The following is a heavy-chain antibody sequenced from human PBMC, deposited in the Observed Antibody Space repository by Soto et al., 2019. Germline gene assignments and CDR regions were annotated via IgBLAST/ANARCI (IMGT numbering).Heavy chain of an antibody. CDR2: IYYSGST. CDR1: GGSISSYY. D-gene: IGHD5-18*01. J-gene: IGHJ6*02. Sequence: QVQLQESGPGLVKPSETLSLTCTVSGGSISSYYWSWIRQPPGKGLEWIGYIYYSGSTNYNPSLKSRVTISVDTSKNHFSLKLSSVTAADTAVYYCARDSEYSYGYYYGMDVWGQGTTVTVSS. CDR3: ARDSEYSYGYYYGMDV. V-gene: IGHV4-59*01.